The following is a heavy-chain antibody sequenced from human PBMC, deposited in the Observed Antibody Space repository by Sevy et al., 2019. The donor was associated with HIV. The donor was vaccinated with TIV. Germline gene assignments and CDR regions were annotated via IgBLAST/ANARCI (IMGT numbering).Heavy chain of an antibody. J-gene: IGHJ4*02. CDR2: FDPEDGET. Sequence: ASVKVSCKVSGSTLTRLAIHWVRQAPGKGPEWMGSFDPEDGETIYSQKFQGRVTMTEDTTTDTGYMVLSSLSSEETAVYYCATTKDYYGSSGSPFDDWGQGTLVTVSS. CDR1: GSTLTRLA. CDR3: ATTKDYYGSSGSPFDD. D-gene: IGHD3-22*01. V-gene: IGHV1-24*01.